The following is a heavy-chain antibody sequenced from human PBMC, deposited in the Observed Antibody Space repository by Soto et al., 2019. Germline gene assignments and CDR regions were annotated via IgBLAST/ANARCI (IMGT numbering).Heavy chain of an antibody. J-gene: IGHJ4*02. D-gene: IGHD2-15*01. CDR1: GFTFSSHG. Sequence: GGSLRLSCAASGFTFSSHGMHWVRQVPGQGLDWVAVISYDGDNKYYADSVKGRFTISRDNSKNTLFLQMNGLRTEDTAVYYCAKDRDVVSDHFEYWGRGTLVTVSS. V-gene: IGHV3-30*18. CDR3: AKDRDVVSDHFEY. CDR2: ISYDGDNK.